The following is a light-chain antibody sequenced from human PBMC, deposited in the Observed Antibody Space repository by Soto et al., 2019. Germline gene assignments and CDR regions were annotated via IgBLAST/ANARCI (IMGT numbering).Light chain of an antibody. CDR2: DNT. V-gene: IGLV1-40*01. CDR3: QSYDSSLNGYV. J-gene: IGLJ1*01. CDR1: SSNIGAGYY. Sequence: QSVXTQPPSVSGAPGRRVTISCTGSSSNIGAGYYVHWYQQLPETAPKLLIYDNTDRPSGVPDRFSGSKSGTSASLAITGLQAEDEADYYCQSYDSSLNGYVFGTGTKVTVL.